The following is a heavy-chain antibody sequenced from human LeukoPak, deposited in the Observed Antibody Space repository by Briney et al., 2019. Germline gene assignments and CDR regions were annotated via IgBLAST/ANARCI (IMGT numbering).Heavy chain of an antibody. Sequence: PGRSLRLSCIASGFTFSSYGMHWVRQAPGKGLEWVAVIWYDGSNEDYADSVKGRFTISRDNSKNTPYLQMNSLRAEDTALYYCAKDLFRIGVAPLDYWGQGTLVTVSS. CDR2: IWYDGSNE. D-gene: IGHD3-10*01. J-gene: IGHJ4*02. CDR3: AKDLFRIGVAPLDY. V-gene: IGHV3-33*06. CDR1: GFTFSSYG.